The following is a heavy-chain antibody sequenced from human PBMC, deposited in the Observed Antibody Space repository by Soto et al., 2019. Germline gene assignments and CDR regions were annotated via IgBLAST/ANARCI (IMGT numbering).Heavy chain of an antibody. Sequence: QVQLVQSGAEVKKPGASVKVSCKASGYTFTGYYMHWVRQAPGQGLEWMGWITPNSGGTNYAQKFQGWVTMTRDTSISTAYMELSRLRSDDTAVYYCARTGSYDLGELSPHFDYWGQGTLVTVSS. J-gene: IGHJ4*02. V-gene: IGHV1-2*04. CDR3: ARTGSYDLGELSPHFDY. CDR2: ITPNSGGT. D-gene: IGHD3-16*02. CDR1: GYTFTGYY.